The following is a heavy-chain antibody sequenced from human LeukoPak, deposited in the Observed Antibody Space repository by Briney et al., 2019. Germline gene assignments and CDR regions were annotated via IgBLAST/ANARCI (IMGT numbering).Heavy chain of an antibody. CDR2: INHSGST. CDR1: GGSFSGYY. CDR3: ASLIAAAGGDY. J-gene: IGHJ4*02. V-gene: IGHV4-34*01. Sequence: SETLSLTCDVYGGSFSGYYWSWIRQPPGKGLEWIGEINHSGSTNYTPSLKSRVTVSVDTSKNQFSLKLSSVTAADTAVYYCASLIAAAGGDYWGQGTLVTVSS. D-gene: IGHD6-13*01.